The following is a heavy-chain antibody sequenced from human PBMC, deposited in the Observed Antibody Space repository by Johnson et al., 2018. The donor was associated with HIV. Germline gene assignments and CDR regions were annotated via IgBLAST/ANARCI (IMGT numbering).Heavy chain of an antibody. CDR2: FYSGDST. V-gene: IGHV3-66*01. CDR3: ARMTTTGSHHDAIDY. J-gene: IGHJ3*01. Sequence: MLLVESGGGVVWPGGSLRLSCAASGFTFDDYGMSWVRQAPGKGLEWVSTFYSGDSTYYADSVKGRFTISRENSKNTLYLQMNSLRAEDTAVYYRARMTTTGSHHDAIDYRDQGTMVTVCS. D-gene: IGHD4-17*01. CDR1: GFTFDDYG.